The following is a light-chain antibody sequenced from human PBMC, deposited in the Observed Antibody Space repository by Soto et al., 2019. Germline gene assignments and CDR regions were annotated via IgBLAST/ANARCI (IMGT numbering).Light chain of an antibody. CDR2: DAS. Sequence: EIVLAQSPGALSLSQGERATLSCRASQSVSSSYLAWYQQKPGQAPRLLIYDASNRATGIPARFSGSGSGTDFSLTISSLGPEDFAVYYCQQRSNWPPITFGQGRRLEIK. V-gene: IGKV3D-20*02. CDR3: QQRSNWPPIT. J-gene: IGKJ5*01. CDR1: QSVSSSY.